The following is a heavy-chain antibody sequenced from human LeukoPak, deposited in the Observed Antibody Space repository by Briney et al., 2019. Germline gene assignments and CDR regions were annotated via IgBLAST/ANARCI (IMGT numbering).Heavy chain of an antibody. J-gene: IGHJ4*02. V-gene: IGHV3-48*03. CDR3: ARDAHPTDYYDSSGYLYFDY. CDR1: GFTFSSYE. D-gene: IGHD3-22*01. Sequence: GGSLRLSCAASGFTFSSYEMNWVRQAPGKGLEWVSYISSSGSTIYYADSVKGRFTISRDNAKNSLYLQMNSLRAEDTAVYYCARDAHPTDYYDSSGYLYFDYWGQGTLVTVSS. CDR2: ISSSGSTI.